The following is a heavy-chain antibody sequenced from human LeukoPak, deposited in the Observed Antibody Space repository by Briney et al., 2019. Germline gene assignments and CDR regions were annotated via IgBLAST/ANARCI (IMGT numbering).Heavy chain of an antibody. CDR1: GYSFTSYW. V-gene: IGHV5-51*01. Sequence: GESLKISCKGSGYSFTSYWIGWVRPMPGKGLEWMGIIYPGDSDTRYSPSFQGQVTISADKSISTAYLQWSSLKASDTAMYYCAIPQLAYCGGDCGGGDYWGQGTLVTVSS. J-gene: IGHJ4*02. CDR2: IYPGDSDT. CDR3: AIPQLAYCGGDCGGGDY. D-gene: IGHD2-21*02.